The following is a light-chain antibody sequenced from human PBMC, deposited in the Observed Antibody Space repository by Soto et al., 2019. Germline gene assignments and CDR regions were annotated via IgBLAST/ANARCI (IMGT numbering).Light chain of an antibody. CDR1: QSVRSNY. Sequence: EIVLTQSPGTLSLSPGQRATLSCRASQSVRSNYLAWYQQKPGQAPRLLIYGASSRATGIPDRFSGSGSGTDFTLTISRLEPEDFAVYYCQQYSASPLTFGGGTKVDI. CDR3: QQYSASPLT. CDR2: GAS. V-gene: IGKV3-20*01. J-gene: IGKJ4*01.